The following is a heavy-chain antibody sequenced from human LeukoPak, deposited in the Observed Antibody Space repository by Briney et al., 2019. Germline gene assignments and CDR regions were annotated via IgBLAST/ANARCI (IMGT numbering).Heavy chain of an antibody. D-gene: IGHD3-22*01. Sequence: SVTVSFTASAGTSTIYAISWVRQAPGQGLEWVGGVIPIFGTANYSQKFQGRVTITADKSTSTAYMELSSLRSEDTAAYYCARDYEETSYMDVWGKGTTVTVSS. CDR2: VIPIFGTA. CDR1: AGTSTIYA. V-gene: IGHV1-69*06. CDR3: ARDYEETSYMDV. J-gene: IGHJ6*03.